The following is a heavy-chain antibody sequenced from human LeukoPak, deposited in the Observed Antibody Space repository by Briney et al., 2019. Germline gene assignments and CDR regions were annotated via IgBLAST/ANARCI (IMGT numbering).Heavy chain of an antibody. CDR2: VDQDGSEK. J-gene: IGHJ4*02. CDR3: AKDFRVRASYYFDY. V-gene: IGHV3-7*01. D-gene: IGHD3-10*01. Sequence: GGSLRLSCAASGFTVSRYWMSWVRQAPGKGLEWVANVDQDGSEKYYVDSVKGRFTISRDNAKNSLYLQMNSLRAEDTAVYYCAKDFRVRASYYFDYWGQGTLVTVSS. CDR1: GFTVSRYW.